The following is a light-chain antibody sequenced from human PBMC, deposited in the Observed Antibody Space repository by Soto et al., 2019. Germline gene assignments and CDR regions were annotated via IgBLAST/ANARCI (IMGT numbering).Light chain of an antibody. V-gene: IGKV3-20*01. Sequence: EIVLTQSPGTLSLSPGERATLSCRASQSVSSSYLAWYQQKPGQAPRLLIYGASSRATGIPDRFSGSGSGTDFTLTISRLEPEDFAVYYCQQNGSSLPKTFGQGTRLEIK. CDR3: QQNGSSLPKT. J-gene: IGKJ5*01. CDR2: GAS. CDR1: QSVSSSY.